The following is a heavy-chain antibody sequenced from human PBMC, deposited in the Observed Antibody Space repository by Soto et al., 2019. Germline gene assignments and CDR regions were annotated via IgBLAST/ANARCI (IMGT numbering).Heavy chain of an antibody. CDR2: ISYDGSNK. D-gene: IGHD6-19*01. CDR3: AKAGIAVAGTEYFQH. CDR1: GFTFSSYG. J-gene: IGHJ1*01. Sequence: GGSLRLSCAASGFTFSSYGMHWVRQAPGKGLEWVAVISYDGSNKYYADSVKGRFTISRDNSKNTLYLQMNSLRAEDTAVYYCAKAGIAVAGTEYFQHWGQGTLVTVSS. V-gene: IGHV3-30*18.